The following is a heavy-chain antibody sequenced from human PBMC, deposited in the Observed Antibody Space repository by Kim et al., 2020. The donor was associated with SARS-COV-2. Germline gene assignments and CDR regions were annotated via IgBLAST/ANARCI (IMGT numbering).Heavy chain of an antibody. Sequence: NYNPSLKSRVTISVDTSKNQFSLKLSSVTAADTAVYYCARGVAVGQYFDYWGQGTLVTVSS. D-gene: IGHD6-19*01. J-gene: IGHJ4*02. CDR3: ARGVAVGQYFDY. V-gene: IGHV4-34*01.